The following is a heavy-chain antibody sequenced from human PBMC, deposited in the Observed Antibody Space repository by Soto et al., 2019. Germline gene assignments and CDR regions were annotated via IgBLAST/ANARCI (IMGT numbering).Heavy chain of an antibody. Sequence: QVQLVQSGAEVKKPGASVKVSCRAYGYTFTAYYLYWVRQTPGQGLEWMGGINPDTGGADIAPKFKGKVILTRDTAINPAYMQLPRLTSDDTAVYYCARDPIGGGAPYYFDYWGQGTLVTVSS. D-gene: IGHD3-16*01. CDR2: INPDTGGA. CDR1: GYTFTAYY. CDR3: ARDPIGGGAPYYFDY. V-gene: IGHV1-2*02. J-gene: IGHJ4*02.